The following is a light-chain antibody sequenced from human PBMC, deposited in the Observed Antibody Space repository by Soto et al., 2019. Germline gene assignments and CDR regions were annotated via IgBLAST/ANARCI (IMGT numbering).Light chain of an antibody. CDR2: GAS. Sequence: EIVLTQSPGTLSLSPGERATLSCSASQSVSSSYLAWYQQKPGQAPRLLIYGASSRATGIPESFSGSGSGTDFPLTISRLEPEDFAVYYCQQYGSSPRTFGQGTKLQIK. CDR3: QQYGSSPRT. V-gene: IGKV3-20*01. J-gene: IGKJ2*01. CDR1: QSVSSSY.